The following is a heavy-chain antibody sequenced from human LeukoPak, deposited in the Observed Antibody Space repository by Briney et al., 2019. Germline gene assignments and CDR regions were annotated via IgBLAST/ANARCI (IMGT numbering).Heavy chain of an antibody. CDR3: ARVLYSYGFDY. V-gene: IGHV1-46*01. CDR1: GYTFTSYY. D-gene: IGHD5-18*01. J-gene: IGHJ4*02. CDR2: INTSGGST. Sequence: ASVKVSCKASGYTFTSYYMHWVRQAPAQGLEWMGIINTSGGSTSYAQKFQGRVTMTRDMSTSTVYMELSSLRSEDTAVYCCARVLYSYGFDYWGQGTLVTVSS.